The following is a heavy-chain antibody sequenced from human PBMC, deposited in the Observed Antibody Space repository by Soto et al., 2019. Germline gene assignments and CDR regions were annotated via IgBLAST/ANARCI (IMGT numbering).Heavy chain of an antibody. V-gene: IGHV4-31*03. J-gene: IGHJ4*02. D-gene: IGHD6-19*01. Sequence: SETLSLTCTVSGGSISSGGYYWSWIRQHPGKGLEWIGYIYYSGSTYYNPSLKSRVTISVDTSKNQFSLKLSSVTAADTAVYYCANTISKKYSSGWFQDYWGQGTLVTVSS. CDR3: ANTISKKYSSGWFQDY. CDR1: GGSISSGGYY. CDR2: IYYSGST.